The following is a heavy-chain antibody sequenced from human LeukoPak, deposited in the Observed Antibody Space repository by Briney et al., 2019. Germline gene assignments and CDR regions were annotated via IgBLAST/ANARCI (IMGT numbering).Heavy chain of an antibody. CDR2: IYYSGST. Sequence: SETLSLTCSVSGASISSGSSYWGWIRQPPGKTLEWIGSIYYSGSTYYNPSLKSRVTISVDTSKNQFSLKLSSVTAADTAVYYCARDGEMGTIENYFDYWGQGTLVTVSS. J-gene: IGHJ4*02. V-gene: IGHV4-39*07. CDR1: GASISSGSSY. D-gene: IGHD5-24*01. CDR3: ARDGEMGTIENYFDY.